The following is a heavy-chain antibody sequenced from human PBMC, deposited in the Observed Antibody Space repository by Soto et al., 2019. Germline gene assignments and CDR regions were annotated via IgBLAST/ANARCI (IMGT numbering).Heavy chain of an antibody. D-gene: IGHD5-18*01. CDR1: GGTFSNTA. Sequence: QVQLVQSGAEVKKPGSSVKVSCKASGGTFSNTAFIWVRQSPGQGLEWMGGIIPIFGAPNYAQKFQGRLMSSADDSASKAYMELNTLTTEDTAVDYCATPAEPLDTAMLKGLAHWGQGTLVTVSS. CDR2: IIPIFGAP. J-gene: IGHJ4*02. CDR3: ATPAEPLDTAMLKGLAH. V-gene: IGHV1-69*01.